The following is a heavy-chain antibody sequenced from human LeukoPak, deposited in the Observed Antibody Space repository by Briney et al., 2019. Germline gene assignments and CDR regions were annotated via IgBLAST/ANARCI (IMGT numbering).Heavy chain of an antibody. Sequence: APVKVSCKASGYTFTSYGISWVRQAPGQGLEWMGWISAYNGNTNYAQKLQGRVTMTTDTSTSKAYMELRSLRSDDTAVYYCFIAVAAPGNWGQGTLVTVSS. J-gene: IGHJ1*01. CDR3: FIAVAAPGN. D-gene: IGHD6-19*01. CDR1: GYTFTSYG. V-gene: IGHV1-18*01. CDR2: ISAYNGNT.